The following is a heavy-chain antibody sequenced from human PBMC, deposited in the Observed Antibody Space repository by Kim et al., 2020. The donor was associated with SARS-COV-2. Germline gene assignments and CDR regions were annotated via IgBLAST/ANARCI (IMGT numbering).Heavy chain of an antibody. V-gene: IGHV1-2*02. D-gene: IGHD3-3*01. Sequence: ASVKVCKASGYTFTDYYIHWVRQAPGQGREWMGWINPYSGDTNYAQKFQGRVTMTSDTSISTPYVELSSLRSDDTAVYYCARSAHFWSGHYLDFWGQGTLITVSS. CDR2: INPYSGDT. CDR1: GYTFTDYY. CDR3: ARSAHFWSGHYLDF. J-gene: IGHJ4*02.